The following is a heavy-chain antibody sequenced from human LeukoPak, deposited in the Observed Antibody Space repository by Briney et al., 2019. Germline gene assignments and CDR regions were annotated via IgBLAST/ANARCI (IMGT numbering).Heavy chain of an antibody. D-gene: IGHD3-16*01. Sequence: PGGSLRLSCAASGFTFSSYSTNWVRQAPGKGLEWVSYISSSSSTIYYADSVKGRFTISRDNAKNSLYLQMNSLRAEDTAVYYCAREGPGDYVWGSSYFDYWGQGTLVTVSS. CDR1: GFTFSSYS. V-gene: IGHV3-48*01. CDR3: AREGPGDYVWGSSYFDY. CDR2: ISSSSSTI. J-gene: IGHJ4*02.